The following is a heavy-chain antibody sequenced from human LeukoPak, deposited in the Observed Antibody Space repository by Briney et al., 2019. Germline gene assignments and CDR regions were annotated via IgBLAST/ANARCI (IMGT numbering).Heavy chain of an antibody. CDR3: ARSGGGWRYFDY. D-gene: IGHD6-19*01. V-gene: IGHV4-59*01. J-gene: IGHJ4*02. CDR2: IYYSGST. Sequence: SETLSLTCTVSGGSISSYYWSWIRQPPGKGLEWIGYIYYSGSTNYNPSLKSRVTISVDTSKNQFSLKLSSVTAADTAVYYCARSGGGWRYFDYWGQGILVTVSS. CDR1: GGSISSYY.